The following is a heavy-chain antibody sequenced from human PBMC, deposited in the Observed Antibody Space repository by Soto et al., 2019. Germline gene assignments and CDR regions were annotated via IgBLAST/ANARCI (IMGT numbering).Heavy chain of an antibody. Sequence: GESLKISCKGSGYSFTSYWIGWVRQMPGKGLECMGIIYPGDSDTRYSPSFQGQVTISADKSISTAYLQWSSPKASDTAMYYCARPAAGPYDAFDIWGQGTMVTVSS. CDR3: ARPAAGPYDAFDI. V-gene: IGHV5-51*01. D-gene: IGHD6-13*01. CDR1: GYSFTSYW. CDR2: IYPGDSDT. J-gene: IGHJ3*02.